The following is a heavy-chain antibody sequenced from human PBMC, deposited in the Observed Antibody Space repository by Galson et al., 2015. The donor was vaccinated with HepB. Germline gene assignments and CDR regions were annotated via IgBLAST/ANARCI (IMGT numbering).Heavy chain of an antibody. V-gene: IGHV3-20*04. Sequence: SLRLSCAGSGFTFDDFGLNWVRQAPGKGLEWVSGIDWNGAKTGYSDSVKGRFTISRDNAKDSLYLQMNSLRAEDTALYYCVRNGVALFDCWGQGTLVTVSS. CDR1: GFTFDDFG. D-gene: IGHD3-10*01. CDR2: IDWNGAKT. J-gene: IGHJ4*02. CDR3: VRNGVALFDC.